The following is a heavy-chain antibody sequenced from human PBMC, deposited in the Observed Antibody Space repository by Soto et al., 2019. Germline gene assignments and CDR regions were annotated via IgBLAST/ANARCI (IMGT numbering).Heavy chain of an antibody. J-gene: IGHJ4*02. CDR1: GYSFTGYY. Sequence: HEHLVQSGAEVKRPGASLKVSCKASGYSFTGYYIHWVRQAPGQGLEWMGWINPDSGATNYAQNFPGRVTLPSDTSISTASMDLTSLTSADTAVYYCARGDYGTGGYPFPYFDYWGQGTLVIVSS. CDR3: ARGDYGTGGYPFPYFDY. V-gene: IGHV1-2*02. CDR2: INPDSGAT. D-gene: IGHD2-8*02.